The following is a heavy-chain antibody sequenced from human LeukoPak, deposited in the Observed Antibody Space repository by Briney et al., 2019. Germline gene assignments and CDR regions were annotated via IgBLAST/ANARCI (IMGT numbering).Heavy chain of an antibody. Sequence: AAVTVSYKASGGTFNIYAISWVGQAPGQGGEGMGGIIPILGIANYAQKFQGRGTITAAKSTSTAYMELSSLRSEDTAVYYCARDPLWFGEILNWFDPWGQGTLVTVSS. CDR3: ARDPLWFGEILNWFDP. J-gene: IGHJ5*02. CDR2: IIPILGIA. V-gene: IGHV1-69*10. D-gene: IGHD3-10*01. CDR1: GGTFNIYA.